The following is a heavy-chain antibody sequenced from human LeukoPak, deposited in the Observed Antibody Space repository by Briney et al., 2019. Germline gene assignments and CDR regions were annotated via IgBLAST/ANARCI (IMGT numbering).Heavy chain of an antibody. J-gene: IGHJ2*01. CDR2: INPNSGGT. D-gene: IGHD6-25*01. V-gene: IGHV1-2*02. CDR1: GFTFTDYY. Sequence: ASVKVSCKASGFTFTDYYMHWVRQAPGQGLEWMGWINPNSGGTNYAQKFQGTVTMTRDTSISTAYMELSRLRSDDTAVYYCAREGGGSIWYFDLWGRGTLVTVSS. CDR3: AREGGGSIWYFDL.